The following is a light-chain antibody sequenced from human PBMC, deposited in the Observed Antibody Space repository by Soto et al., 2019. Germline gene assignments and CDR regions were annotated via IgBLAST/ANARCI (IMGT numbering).Light chain of an antibody. CDR1: SSNIGSDS. CDR2: RNN. Sequence: QPVLTQPPSASGTPGQRVTLSCSGSSSNIGSDSVNWYQQLPGTAPKLVIYRNNQRPSGVPDRLSGSKSGTSASLAISGLQSEDEADYYCAAWDDSLNGVVFGGGTKLTVL. V-gene: IGLV1-44*01. CDR3: AAWDDSLNGVV. J-gene: IGLJ2*01.